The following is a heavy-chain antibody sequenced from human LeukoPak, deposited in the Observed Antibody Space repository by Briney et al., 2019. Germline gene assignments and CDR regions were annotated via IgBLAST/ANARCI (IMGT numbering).Heavy chain of an antibody. CDR1: GFTLSSSG. D-gene: IGHD5-12*01. CDR2: IRSDGSDE. V-gene: IGHV3-33*01. J-gene: IGHJ3*02. CDR3: ARHWLDAFDI. Sequence: PGGSLRLSCAASGFTLSSSGMHWVRQAPGKGLEWVALIRSDGSDEYYADSVKGRFTISRDNSKNTLYLQMSSLRADDTAVYYCARHWLDAFDIWGQGTMVTVSS.